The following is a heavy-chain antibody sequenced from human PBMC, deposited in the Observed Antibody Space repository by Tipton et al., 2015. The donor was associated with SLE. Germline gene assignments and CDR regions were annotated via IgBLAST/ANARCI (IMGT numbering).Heavy chain of an antibody. CDR1: GFTFDDYA. V-gene: IGHV3-9*01. D-gene: IGHD3-16*02. J-gene: IGHJ4*02. Sequence: SLRLSCAASGFTFDDYAIHWVRQPPGKGLEWVAGVSWNSDRFEYADSVRGRFTISRDNAKNSLFLQMNSLRAEDTALYYCAKGLYRESSSFLGDWGQGTQVTVSA. CDR2: VSWNSDRF. CDR3: AKGLYRESSSFLGD.